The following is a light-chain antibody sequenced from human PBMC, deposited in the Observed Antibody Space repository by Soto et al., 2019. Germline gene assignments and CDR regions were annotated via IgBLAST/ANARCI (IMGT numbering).Light chain of an antibody. Sequence: DIQMAQSPSSLSESAGDRVTITCRASQGISTYLNWYQQKPGKAPKLLIYAASSLQSGVPSRFSGSGSETDFTLTISSLQPEDFATYYCQQSYSTLTFGGGTKVDIK. CDR3: QQSYSTLT. V-gene: IGKV1-39*01. CDR1: QGISTY. CDR2: AAS. J-gene: IGKJ4*01.